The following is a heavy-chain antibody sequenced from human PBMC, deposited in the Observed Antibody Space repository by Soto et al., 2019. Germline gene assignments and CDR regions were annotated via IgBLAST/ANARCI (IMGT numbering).Heavy chain of an antibody. Sequence: PSETLSLTCTVSGASITGTSYWSWIRQPAGKGLEWIGRFSLSGTTNYNPSLRSRVTISVDRSKNQFSLKLSSVTAADTAVYYCASLWPCCVGDAFDIGGQGTMVTVSS. J-gene: IGHJ3*02. CDR1: GASITGTSY. CDR2: FSLSGTT. CDR3: ASLWPCCVGDAFDI. D-gene: IGHD1-26*01. V-gene: IGHV4-4*07.